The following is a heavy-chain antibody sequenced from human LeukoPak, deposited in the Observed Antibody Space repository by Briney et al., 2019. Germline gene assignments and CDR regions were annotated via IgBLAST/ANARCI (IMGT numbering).Heavy chain of an antibody. J-gene: IGHJ4*02. CDR2: ISSSSGYI. CDR1: GFTFGTYS. D-gene: IGHD3-22*01. V-gene: IGHV3-21*01. Sequence: GGSLRLSCAASGFTFGTYSMNWVRQAPGKGLEWVSSISSSSGYIYYADSVKGRFTISRDIAKNSLYLQMNSLRGEDTAVYYCARVLGNYYDGSGPSLYWGQGTLVTVSS. CDR3: ARVLGNYYDGSGPSLY.